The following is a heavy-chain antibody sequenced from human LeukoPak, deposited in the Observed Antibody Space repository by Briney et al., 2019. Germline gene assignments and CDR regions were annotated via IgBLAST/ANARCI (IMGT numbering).Heavy chain of an antibody. J-gene: IGHJ2*01. CDR1: GGSISSGGYY. Sequence: SETLSLTCTVSGGSISSGGYYWSWIRQHPGKGLEWIGYIYYSGSTYYTPSLQSRVTISLDTSKNQFSLKLTSMTAADTAVYYCASRQYSTSWAGLGLWGRGTLVTVSS. CDR2: IYYSGST. CDR3: ASRQYSTSWAGLGL. D-gene: IGHD6-13*01. V-gene: IGHV4-31*03.